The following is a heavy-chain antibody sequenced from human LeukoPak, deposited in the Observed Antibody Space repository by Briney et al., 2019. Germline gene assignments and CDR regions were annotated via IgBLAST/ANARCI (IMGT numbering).Heavy chain of an antibody. J-gene: IGHJ4*02. D-gene: IGHD5-12*01. CDR2: INHSGST. Sequence: SETLSLTCTVSGGSISSSSYYWSWIRQPPGKGLEWIGEINHSGSTNYNPSLKSRVTISVDTSKNQFSLKLSSVTAADTAVYYCARDYSGTPVYWGQGTLVTVSS. V-gene: IGHV4-39*07. CDR3: ARDYSGTPVY. CDR1: GGSISSSSYY.